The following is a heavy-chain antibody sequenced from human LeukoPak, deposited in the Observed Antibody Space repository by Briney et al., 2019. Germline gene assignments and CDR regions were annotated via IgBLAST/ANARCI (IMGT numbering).Heavy chain of an antibody. J-gene: IGHJ4*02. D-gene: IGHD5-24*01. V-gene: IGHV3-30*18. Sequence: PGRSLRLSCAASGFTFSSYGMHWVRQAPGKGLEWVAVISYDGSNKYYADSVKGRFTISRDNTKNTLYLQMNSLRAEDTAVYYCAKEDVGYNGGGYIDYWGQGTLVTVSS. CDR1: GFTFSSYG. CDR2: ISYDGSNK. CDR3: AKEDVGYNGGGYIDY.